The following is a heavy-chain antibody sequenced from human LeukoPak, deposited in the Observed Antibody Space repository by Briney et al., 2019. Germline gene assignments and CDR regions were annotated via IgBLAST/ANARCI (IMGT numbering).Heavy chain of an antibody. V-gene: IGHV3-9*01. CDR3: AKVRGTYSSGYFFDY. Sequence: GRSLRLSCAASGFTFDNYAMHWVRQAPGKGLEWLSIISWNSGYIGYADSVKGRFTISRDNAKKSLDLQMDSLRAEDTAFHYCAKVRGTYSSGYFFDYWGQGTLVTVSS. CDR1: GFTFDNYA. CDR2: ISWNSGYI. D-gene: IGHD6-19*01. J-gene: IGHJ4*02.